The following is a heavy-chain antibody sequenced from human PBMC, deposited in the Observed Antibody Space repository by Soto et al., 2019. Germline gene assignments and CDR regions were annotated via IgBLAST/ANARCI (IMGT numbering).Heavy chain of an antibody. CDR3: XXXGXPRTEDY. Sequence: VQLVESGGGLVKTGGSLRLSCEGSGFMFHSYSMYWIRRAPGKGLEWVSSISYNSKYIYYGDSVKGRFTISRDDAKKSVYLQMNSXKAEXXXVYXXXXXGXPRTEDYWGQGTLVTVSS. V-gene: IGHV3-21*01. CDR2: ISYNSKYI. CDR1: GFMFHSYS. J-gene: IGHJ4*02.